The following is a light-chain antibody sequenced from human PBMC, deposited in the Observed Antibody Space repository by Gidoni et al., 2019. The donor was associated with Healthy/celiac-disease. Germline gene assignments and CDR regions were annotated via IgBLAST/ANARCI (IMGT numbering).Light chain of an antibody. CDR2: DTS. CDR3: LLSYSGAHVV. CDR1: TGAVTSGHY. V-gene: IGLV7-46*01. J-gene: IGLJ2*01. Sequence: QAVVTQEPSLTVSPGGPVTLTCGSSTGAVTSGHYPYWFQQKPGQAPRTLIYDTSNKHSRTPARFSGSLLGGKAALTLSGAQPEDEAEYYCLLSYSGAHVVFGGGTKLTVL.